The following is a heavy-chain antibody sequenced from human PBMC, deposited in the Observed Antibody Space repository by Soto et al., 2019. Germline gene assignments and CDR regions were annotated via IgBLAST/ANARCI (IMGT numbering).Heavy chain of an antibody. CDR1: GYNFTTYA. CDR3: ARDPWGGAVDAFDI. D-gene: IGHD3-10*01. CDR2: INTGKGNT. V-gene: IGHV1-3*04. Sequence: QVQFVQSGAEVKKPGASVKVSCKASGYNFTTYAIHWVRQAPGQRLEWMGWINTGKGNTKYSQKFQGRVTITRDTSASTAYMDLSSLRSGATAVYYCARDPWGGAVDAFDIWGQGTMVTVSS. J-gene: IGHJ3*02.